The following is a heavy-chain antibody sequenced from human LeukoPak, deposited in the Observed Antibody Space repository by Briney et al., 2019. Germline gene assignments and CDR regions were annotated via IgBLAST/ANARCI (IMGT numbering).Heavy chain of an antibody. CDR3: ARGVVTARPYYFDY. CDR1: GFTFSSYW. D-gene: IGHD2-21*02. V-gene: IGHV3-7*04. J-gene: IGHJ4*02. CDR2: IKQDGSEK. Sequence: GGSLRLSCAASGFTFSSYWMSWVRQAPGKGLEWVANIKQDGSEKYYVDSVKGRFTISRDNAKNSLYLQMNSLRAEDTAVYYCARGVVTARPYYFDYWGQGTLVTVSS.